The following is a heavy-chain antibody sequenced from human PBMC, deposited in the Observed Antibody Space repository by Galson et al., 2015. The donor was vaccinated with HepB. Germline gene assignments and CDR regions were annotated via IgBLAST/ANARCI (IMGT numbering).Heavy chain of an antibody. CDR1: GFTFSSYA. CDR2: ISSNGGST. J-gene: IGHJ6*02. CDR3: VTGGTTVTLYYYGMDV. D-gene: IGHD4-11*01. Sequence: SLRLSCAASGFTFSSYAMHWVRQAPGKGLEYVSAISSNGGSTYYADSVKGRFTISRDNSKNTLYLQMSSLRAEDTAVYYCVTGGTTVTLYYYGMDVWGQGTTVTVSS. V-gene: IGHV3-64D*06.